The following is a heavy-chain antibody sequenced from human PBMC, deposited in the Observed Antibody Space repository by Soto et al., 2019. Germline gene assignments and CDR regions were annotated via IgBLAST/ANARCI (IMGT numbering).Heavy chain of an antibody. J-gene: IGHJ2*01. CDR3: ARRASSSTQAHFDL. CDR2: INPNSGGT. Sequence: QVQLVQSGAEVKKPGASVKVSCKASGYTFTGYYMHWVRQAPGQGLEWMGWINPNSGGTNYAQKFQGWVTMTRDTSINTAYMELSRLRSDDTAVYYCARRASSSTQAHFDLWGRGTLVTVSS. CDR1: GYTFTGYY. V-gene: IGHV1-2*04. D-gene: IGHD6-6*01.